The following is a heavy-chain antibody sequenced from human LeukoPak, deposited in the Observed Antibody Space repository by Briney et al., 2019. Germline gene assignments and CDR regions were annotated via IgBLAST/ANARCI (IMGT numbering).Heavy chain of an antibody. J-gene: IGHJ2*01. D-gene: IGHD3-22*01. V-gene: IGHV3-30*18. CDR1: AFTSSSYG. CDR2: ISYDGSNK. Sequence: PGGSLRLSCAASAFTSSSYGMHWVRQVAGKGLEWVAVISYDGSNKYYADSVKGRFTISRDNSKNTLYLQMNSLRAEDTAVYYCAKDYYDSSGYYSYFDLWGRGTLVTVSS. CDR3: AKDYYDSSGYYSYFDL.